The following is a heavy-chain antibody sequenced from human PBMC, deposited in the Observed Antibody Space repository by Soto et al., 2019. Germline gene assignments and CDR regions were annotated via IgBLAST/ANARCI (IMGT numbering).Heavy chain of an antibody. CDR3: ARSGRTIFGEDGGTFDY. J-gene: IGHJ4*02. CDR2: ISGSGGST. D-gene: IGHD3-3*01. Sequence: EVQLLESGGGLVQPGGSLRLSCAASGFTFSSYAMSWVRQAPGKGLEWVSAISGSGGSTYYADSVKGRFTISRDNSKNTLYLQMNSLRAEYTAVYYCARSGRTIFGEDGGTFDYWGQGTLVTVSS. V-gene: IGHV3-23*01. CDR1: GFTFSSYA.